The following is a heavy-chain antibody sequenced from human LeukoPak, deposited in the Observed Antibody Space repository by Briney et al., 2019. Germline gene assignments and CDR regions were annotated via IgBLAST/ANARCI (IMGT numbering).Heavy chain of an antibody. CDR1: GFTFSSYW. D-gene: IGHD3-22*01. Sequence: GGSLRLSCAASGFTFSSYWMHWVRQAPGKGLVWVSRINSDGSSTIYADSVKGRFTISRDNAKNTLYLQMNSLRAEDTAVYCCARYDYYDSSGYKIAEYFQHWGQGTLVTVSS. J-gene: IGHJ1*01. V-gene: IGHV3-74*01. CDR2: INSDGSST. CDR3: ARYDYYDSSGYKIAEYFQH.